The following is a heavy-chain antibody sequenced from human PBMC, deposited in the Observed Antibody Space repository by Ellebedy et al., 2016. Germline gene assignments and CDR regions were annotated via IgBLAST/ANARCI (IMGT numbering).Heavy chain of an antibody. CDR1: GFKFDDSA. V-gene: IGHV3-9*01. CDR3: TKDRTGCRRGSCLRAFDL. D-gene: IGHD2-15*01. Sequence: GGSLRLXXAASGFKFDDSAIHWVRQAPGKGPEWVSGVSWGGAVIGYEDSVKGRFTISRDNAKNTVYLQMDSLRTEDTALYYCTKDRTGCRRGSCLRAFDLWGQGTMVTVSA. CDR2: VSWGGAVI. J-gene: IGHJ3*01.